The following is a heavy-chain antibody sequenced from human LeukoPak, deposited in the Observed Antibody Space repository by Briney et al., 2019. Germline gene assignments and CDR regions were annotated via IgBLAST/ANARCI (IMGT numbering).Heavy chain of an antibody. Sequence: PGGSLRLSCAASGFTFSSYSMNWVRQAPGKGLEWVSSISSSSSYIYYADSVKGRFTISRDNSKNTLYLQMNSLRAEDTAVYYCAKDFGDIVVVVAAHFDYWGQGTLVTVSS. J-gene: IGHJ4*02. CDR2: ISSSSSYI. CDR3: AKDFGDIVVVVAAHFDY. V-gene: IGHV3-21*01. CDR1: GFTFSSYS. D-gene: IGHD2-15*01.